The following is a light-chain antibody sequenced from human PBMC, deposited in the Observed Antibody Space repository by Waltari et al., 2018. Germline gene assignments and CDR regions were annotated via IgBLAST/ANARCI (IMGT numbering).Light chain of an antibody. Sequence: SYDLTQPPSLSVSSGQTASITCSGDKLGAKFFCWYQQKPGQSPVLFIYQDNKRPSGIPERFSGSNSGNTATLTISETQAMDEADYYCQAWDSGSVIFGGGTRLTVL. CDR1: KLGAKF. CDR3: QAWDSGSVI. J-gene: IGLJ2*01. CDR2: QDN. V-gene: IGLV3-1*01.